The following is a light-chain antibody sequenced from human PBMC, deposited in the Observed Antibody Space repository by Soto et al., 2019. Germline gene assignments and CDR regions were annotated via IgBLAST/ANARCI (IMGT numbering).Light chain of an antibody. Sequence: DIQMTQSPVSLSASVGARVTITCRASQNIAFYLNWYQQTPGRAPKSLIYAASTLQSGVPLRFSGSGSGTEFTLTISSLHPEDFATYYCQQTYSFPQTFGPGTKVVI. CDR1: QNIAFY. J-gene: IGKJ1*01. CDR3: QQTYSFPQT. V-gene: IGKV1-39*01. CDR2: AAS.